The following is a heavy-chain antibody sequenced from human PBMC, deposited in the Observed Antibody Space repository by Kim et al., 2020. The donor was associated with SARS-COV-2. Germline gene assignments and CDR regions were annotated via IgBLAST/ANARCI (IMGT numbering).Heavy chain of an antibody. CDR2: INWNGGST. CDR1: GFTFDDYG. V-gene: IGHV3-20*04. D-gene: IGHD3-16*02. J-gene: IGHJ6*02. Sequence: GGSLRLSCAASGFTFDDYGMSWVRQAPGKGLEWVSGINWNGGSTGYADSVKGRFTISRDNAKNSLYLQMNSLRAEDRALYYCARDMITFGGVIVIHYYYYGMDVWGQGTTVTVSS. CDR3: ARDMITFGGVIVIHYYYYGMDV.